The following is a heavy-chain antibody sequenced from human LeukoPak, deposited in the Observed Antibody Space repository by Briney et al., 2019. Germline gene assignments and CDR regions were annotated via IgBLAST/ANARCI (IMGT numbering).Heavy chain of an antibody. CDR3: ARGYCSSTSCEDY. Sequence: GEPLKISCKGSGYSFISYWIGWVRQMPGKGLEWMGIIYPGDSDTRYSPSFQGQVTISADKSISTAYLQWSSLKASDTAMCYCARGYCSSTSCEDYWGQGTLVTVSS. V-gene: IGHV5-51*01. CDR1: GYSFISYW. J-gene: IGHJ4*02. D-gene: IGHD2-2*01. CDR2: IYPGDSDT.